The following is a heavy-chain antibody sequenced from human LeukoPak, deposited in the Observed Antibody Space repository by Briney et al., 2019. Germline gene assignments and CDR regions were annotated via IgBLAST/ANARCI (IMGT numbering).Heavy chain of an antibody. CDR3: ARGLTDSSGKPYSP. V-gene: IGHV4-31*03. Sequence: PSRTLSLTCTVSGGSISSGGYYWSWIRQHPGKGLEWIGYIYYSGSTYYNPSLKSRVTISVDTSKNQFSLKLSSVTAADAAVYYCARGLTDSSGKPYSPWGQGTLVTVSS. CDR1: GGSISSGGYY. D-gene: IGHD3-10*01. J-gene: IGHJ5*02. CDR2: IYYSGST.